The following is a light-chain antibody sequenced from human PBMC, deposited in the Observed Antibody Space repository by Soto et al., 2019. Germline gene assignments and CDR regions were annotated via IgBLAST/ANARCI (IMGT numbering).Light chain of an antibody. J-gene: IGKJ5*01. CDR3: QQRSNWPPIT. CDR2: DAL. Sequence: EIVLTQSPATLSLSPGDRATLSCRASQSVRGFLAWYQQRPGQAPRLLIYDALTRATGIPARFSGSGSGTDFTLTISSLEPEDFAVYYCQQRSNWPPITFGQGTRLEI. V-gene: IGKV3-11*01. CDR1: QSVRGF.